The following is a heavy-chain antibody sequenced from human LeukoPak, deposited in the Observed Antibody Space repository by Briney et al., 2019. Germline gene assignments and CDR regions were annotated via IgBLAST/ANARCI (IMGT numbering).Heavy chain of an antibody. CDR1: GYTFTSYY. CDR3: ARAVRDGYIDYYYYMDV. V-gene: IGHV1-46*01. CDR2: INPSGGST. J-gene: IGHJ6*03. Sequence: GSVKVSCKASGYTFTSYYMHWVRQAPGQGLEWMGIINPSGGSTSYAQKFQGRVTMTRDMSTSTVYMELSSLRSEDTAVYYCARAVRDGYIDYYYYMDVWGKGTTVTVSS. D-gene: IGHD5-24*01.